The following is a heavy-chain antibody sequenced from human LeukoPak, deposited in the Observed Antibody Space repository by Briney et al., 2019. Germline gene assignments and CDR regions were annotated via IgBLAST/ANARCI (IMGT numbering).Heavy chain of an antibody. CDR3: IGGSWVKSAYAFDI. CDR2: IYTSGST. D-gene: IGHD2-15*01. V-gene: IGHV4-4*07. J-gene: IGHJ3*02. CDR1: GGSISSYY. Sequence: PSETLSLTCTVSGGSISSYYWSWIRQPAGKGLEWIGRIYTSGSTNYNPSLKSRVTMSVDTSKNQSSLKLSSVTAADTAVYYCIGGSWVKSAYAFDIWGQGTMVTVSS.